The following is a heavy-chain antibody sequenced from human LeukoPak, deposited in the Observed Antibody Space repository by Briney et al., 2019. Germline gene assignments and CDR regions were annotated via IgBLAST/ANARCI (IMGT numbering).Heavy chain of an antibody. CDR1: GGSISTSYYY. D-gene: IGHD5-18*01. V-gene: IGHV4-39*01. CDR2: IHNSEST. CDR3: ARQVTFGYAYAYYFDY. J-gene: IGHJ4*02. Sequence: SETLSLTCTVSGGSISTSYYYWGWIRQPPGKELEWIGNIHNSESTYYNPSLKSRVTISVDTSKNQFSLKLSSVTAADTAVYYCARQVTFGYAYAYYFDYWGQGSLVTVSS.